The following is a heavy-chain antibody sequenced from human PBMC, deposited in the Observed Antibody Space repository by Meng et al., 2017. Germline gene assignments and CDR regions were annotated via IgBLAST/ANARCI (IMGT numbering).Heavy chain of an antibody. CDR3: ARGGFVRVAGTTDY. Sequence: GESLKISCAASGFYFNNAWMSWVRQAPGKGLEWVGRIKSNTDGGTAEYAAPVTGRFTISRDNAKNSLYLQMNSLRAEDTAVYYCARGGFVRVAGTTDYWGQGTLVTVSS. CDR2: IKSNTDGGTA. V-gene: IGHV3-15*01. J-gene: IGHJ4*02. D-gene: IGHD3-10*02. CDR1: GFYFNNAW.